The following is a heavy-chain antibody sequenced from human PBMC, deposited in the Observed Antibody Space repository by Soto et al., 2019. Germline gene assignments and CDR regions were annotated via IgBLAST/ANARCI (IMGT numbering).Heavy chain of an antibody. D-gene: IGHD6-13*01. Sequence: GESLKISCKGSGYSFTSYWISWVRQMPGKGLEWMGRIDPSDSYTNYSPSFQGHVTISADKSISTAYLQWSSLEASDTAMYYCAVAAAGTSWFDPWGQGTLVTVSS. CDR2: IDPSDSYT. V-gene: IGHV5-10-1*01. CDR1: GYSFTSYW. CDR3: AVAAAGTSWFDP. J-gene: IGHJ5*02.